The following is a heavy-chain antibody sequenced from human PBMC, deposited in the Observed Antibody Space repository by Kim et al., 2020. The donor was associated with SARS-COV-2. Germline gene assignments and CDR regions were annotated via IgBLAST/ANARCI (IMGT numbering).Heavy chain of an antibody. Sequence: SETLSLTCAVYGGSFSGYYWSWIRQPPGKGLEWIGEINHSGSTNYNPSLKSRVTISVDTSKNQFSLKLSSVTAADTAVYYCARGGEGNFWGSWGQGTLVTVSS. CDR1: GGSFSGYY. V-gene: IGHV4-34*01. J-gene: IGHJ4*02. CDR2: INHSGST. D-gene: IGHD3-3*01. CDR3: ARGGEGNFWGS.